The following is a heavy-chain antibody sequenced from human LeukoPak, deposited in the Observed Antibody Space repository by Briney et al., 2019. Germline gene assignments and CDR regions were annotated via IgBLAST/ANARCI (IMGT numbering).Heavy chain of an antibody. V-gene: IGHV1-2*06. CDR1: GYTFTRYY. CDR2: INPNSGGT. CDR3: ASGVRVLYYYYYYTDV. Sequence: ASVKVSCQASGYTFTRYYMHWVRQAPAQGLAWMGRINPNSGGTNYVQKFQGRVTMNRDTSISTAYMELSRLRSDDTAVYYCASGVRVLYYYYYYTDVWGKGTTVTVSS. J-gene: IGHJ6*03. D-gene: IGHD3-10*01.